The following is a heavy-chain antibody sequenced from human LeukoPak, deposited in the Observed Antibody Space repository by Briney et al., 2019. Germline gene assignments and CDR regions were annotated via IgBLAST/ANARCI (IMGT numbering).Heavy chain of an antibody. CDR3: ARALDSSGWNGRDY. J-gene: IGHJ4*02. D-gene: IGHD6-19*01. Sequence: PGRSLRLSCAASAFTFSSFGMHWVRQAPGKGLEWVAVISYDGRNEYYADSVKGRLTISRDNSKNTVYLQMNSLKPVDTAVYYCARALDSSGWNGRDYWGQGTLVTVSS. CDR2: ISYDGRNE. CDR1: AFTFSSFG. V-gene: IGHV3-30*03.